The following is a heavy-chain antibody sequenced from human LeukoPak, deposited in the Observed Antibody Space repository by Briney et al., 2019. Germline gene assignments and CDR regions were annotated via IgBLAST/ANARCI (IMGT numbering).Heavy chain of an antibody. Sequence: GRSLRLSCAASGFTFSSYGMHWVRQAPGKGLEWVAVIWYDGSNKYYADSVKGRFTISRDNSKNTLYLQMNSLRAEDTAVYYCAREGEVSYGMDVWGQGTTVTVSS. CDR3: AREGEVSYGMDV. CDR2: IWYDGSNK. V-gene: IGHV3-30*19. D-gene: IGHD3-10*01. CDR1: GFTFSSYG. J-gene: IGHJ6*02.